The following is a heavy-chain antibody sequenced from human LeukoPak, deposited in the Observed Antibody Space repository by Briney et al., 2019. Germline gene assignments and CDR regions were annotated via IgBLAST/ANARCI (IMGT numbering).Heavy chain of an antibody. CDR3: AMAVIGSGWTLDY. V-gene: IGHV3-23*01. CDR1: GFTFISYA. Sequence: GGSLRLSCAASGFTFISYAMSWVRQAPGKWLEWVSTISGSGGRTSYADSVKGRFTISRDNSKNTLYLQVNSLRVEDTAVYYCAMAVIGSGWTLDYWGQGTLVTVSS. CDR2: ISGSGGRT. J-gene: IGHJ4*02. D-gene: IGHD6-19*01.